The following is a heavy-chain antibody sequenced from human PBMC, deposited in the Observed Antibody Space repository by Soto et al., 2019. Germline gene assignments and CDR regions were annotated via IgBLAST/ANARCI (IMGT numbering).Heavy chain of an antibody. Sequence: EVQLLESGGGLVQAGGSLRLSCAASGFTFSDYSMNWVRQAPGRGLECVSTISSGGRSTYYADSVQGRFTISRDNSNEKVYLQVNSLRAEDTAVYYCSRAPGDFYYMDVWGKGTTVTVSS. J-gene: IGHJ6*03. CDR2: ISSGGRST. V-gene: IGHV3-23*01. CDR1: GFTFSDYS. CDR3: SRAPGDFYYMDV.